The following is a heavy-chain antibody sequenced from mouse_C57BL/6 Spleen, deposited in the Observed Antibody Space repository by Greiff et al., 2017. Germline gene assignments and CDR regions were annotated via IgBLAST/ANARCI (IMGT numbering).Heavy chain of an antibody. V-gene: IGHV5-4*01. J-gene: IGHJ2*01. D-gene: IGHD1-1*01. CDR2: ISDGGSYT. CDR3: ARGSVPTVVRLYFDY. CDR1: GFTFSSYA. Sequence: EVQLVESGGGLVKPGGSLKLSCAASGFTFSSYAMSWVRQTPEKRLEWVATISDGGSYTYYPDNVKGRFTISRDNAKNNLYLQMSHLKSEDTAMYYCARGSVPTVVRLYFDYWGQGTTLTVSS.